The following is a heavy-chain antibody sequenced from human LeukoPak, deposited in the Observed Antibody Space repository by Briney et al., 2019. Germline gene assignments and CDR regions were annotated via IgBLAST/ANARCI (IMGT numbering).Heavy chain of an antibody. CDR3: ARTGTASPFDY. CDR2: IYYSGST. CDR1: GGSISSYY. D-gene: IGHD1/OR15-1a*01. Sequence: SETLSLTCTVSGGSISSYYWSWLRQPPGKGREGIGYIYYSGSTNYNPSLKSRVTISVDTSKNQFSLKLSSVTAADTAVYYCARTGTASPFDYWGQGTLVTVSS. J-gene: IGHJ4*02. V-gene: IGHV4-59*01.